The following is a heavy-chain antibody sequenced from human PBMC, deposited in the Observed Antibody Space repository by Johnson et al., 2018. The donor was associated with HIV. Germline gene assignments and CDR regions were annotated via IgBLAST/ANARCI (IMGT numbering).Heavy chain of an antibody. CDR3: ASGGRGNDAFDI. V-gene: IGHV3-13*01. J-gene: IGHJ3*02. D-gene: IGHD3-16*01. CDR1: GFTFSSYD. CDR2: IGTAGDT. Sequence: VQLVESGGGLVQPGGSLRLSCAASGFTFSSYDMHWVRQATGKGLEWVSAIGTAGDTYYPGSVKGRFTISRENAKNSLYLQMNSLRAGDTAVYYCASGGRGNDAFDIWGQGTMGTVSS.